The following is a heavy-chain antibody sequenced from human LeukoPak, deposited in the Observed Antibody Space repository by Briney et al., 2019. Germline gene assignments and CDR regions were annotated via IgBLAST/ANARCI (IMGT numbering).Heavy chain of an antibody. CDR3: HRDYYDSSGYYYFDY. Sequence: ASVKASCKASGYTFTSYAMNWVRQAPGQGLEWMGWINTNTGNPTYAQGFTGRFVFSLDTSVSAAYLQISSLKAEDTAVYYCHRDYYDSSGYYYFDYWGQGTLVTVSS. D-gene: IGHD3-22*01. J-gene: IGHJ4*02. CDR1: GYTFTSYA. CDR2: INTNTGNP. V-gene: IGHV7-4-1*02.